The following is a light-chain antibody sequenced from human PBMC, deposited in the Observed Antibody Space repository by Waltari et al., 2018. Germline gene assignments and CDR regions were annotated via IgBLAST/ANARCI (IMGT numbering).Light chain of an antibody. CDR2: QDT. J-gene: IGLJ3*02. CDR1: RGSIVSNY. CDR3: QSSDINHHGV. Sequence: FVLTQTHSVSESPGKTVTISCTRSRGSIVSNYVQWYQQRPGSAPTTVIYQDTRRLAGVPDRFSGSVDKSSNSASLTISGLQTEDAADYYCQSSDINHHGVFGGGTKLTVL. V-gene: IGLV6-57*03.